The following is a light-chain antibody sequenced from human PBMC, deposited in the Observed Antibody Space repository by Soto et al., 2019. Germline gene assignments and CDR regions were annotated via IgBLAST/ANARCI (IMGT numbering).Light chain of an antibody. J-gene: IGKJ3*01. CDR2: GAS. V-gene: IGKV1-39*01. CDR1: QIIIRF. Sequence: IQMTQSPSSLSASVGDRVTVTCRASQIIIRFWNWYQHNPGKAPKLLIFGASSLQSGVPSRFSGSGSGTDFTLTISSLQTEDFATYYCQQLYSYPRTFGPGTKVDI. CDR3: QQLYSYPRT.